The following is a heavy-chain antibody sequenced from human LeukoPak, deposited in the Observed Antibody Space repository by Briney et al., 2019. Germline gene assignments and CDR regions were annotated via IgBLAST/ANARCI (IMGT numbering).Heavy chain of an antibody. CDR2: IWYDGSNK. J-gene: IGHJ4*02. D-gene: IGHD6-13*01. CDR3: ARGGYTSSWEPPGGY. V-gene: IGHV3-33*01. Sequence: SLRLSCASSEFTFSNYGMHWLRQAPGKGLEWVAVIWYDGSNKYYVDSVKGRFTISRDNSKNTLYLQMNSLKVEDTAVYYCARGGYTSSWEPPGGYWGQGTLVTVSS. CDR1: EFTFSNYG.